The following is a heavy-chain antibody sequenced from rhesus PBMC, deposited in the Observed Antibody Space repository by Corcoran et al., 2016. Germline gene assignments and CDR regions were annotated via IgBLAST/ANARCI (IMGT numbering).Heavy chain of an antibody. Sequence: QVQLQESGPGLLKPSETLSLTCAVSGGSISGSYGWGWIRLLPGQGLGRIGWIYSNNGNTYFNPPLKSRGTLSTDASKRQFALKLGSVTAADTAVYYCARDTAGTTGYGLDSWGQGVVVTVSS. CDR1: GGSISGSYG. CDR3: ARDTAGTTGYGLDS. J-gene: IGHJ6*01. D-gene: IGHD1-20*01. CDR2: IYSNNGNT. V-gene: IGHV4S7*01.